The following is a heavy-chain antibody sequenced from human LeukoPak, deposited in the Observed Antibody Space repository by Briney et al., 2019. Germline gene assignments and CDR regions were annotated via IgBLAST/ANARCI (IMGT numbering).Heavy chain of an antibody. J-gene: IGHJ4*02. CDR1: GGSLSSYY. V-gene: IGHV4-59*01. CDR2: IYYSGST. CDR3: ARGEAVANSFDY. Sequence: SETLSLTCTVSGGSLSSYYWSWIRQPPGKGLEWIGYIYYSGSTNYNPFLKSRVTISVDTSKNQFSLKLSSVTAADTAMYYCARGEAVANSFDYWGQGTLVIVSS. D-gene: IGHD6-19*01.